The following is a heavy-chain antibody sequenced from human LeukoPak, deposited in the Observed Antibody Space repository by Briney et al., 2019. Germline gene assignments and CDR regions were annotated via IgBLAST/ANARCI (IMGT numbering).Heavy chain of an antibody. D-gene: IGHD3-22*01. V-gene: IGHV4-34*01. CDR3: ARAYYYDSSGFPKDYYGMDV. CDR1: GGSFSGYY. J-gene: IGHJ6*02. Sequence: SETLSLTCAVYGGSFSGYYWSWIRQPPGKGLEWIGEINHSGSTNYNPSLKSRVTISVDTSKNQFSLKLSSVTAADTAVYYCARAYYYDSSGFPKDYYGMDVWGQGTTVTVSS. CDR2: INHSGST.